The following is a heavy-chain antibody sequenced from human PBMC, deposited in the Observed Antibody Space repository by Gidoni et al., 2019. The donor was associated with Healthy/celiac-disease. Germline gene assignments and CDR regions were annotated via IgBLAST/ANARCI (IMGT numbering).Heavy chain of an antibody. J-gene: IGHJ4*02. D-gene: IGHD4-17*01. CDR3: ATFPDGDYIVD. CDR2: ISSSSSYI. V-gene: IGHV3-21*01. Sequence: EVQLVESEGGLVKRGRSLRLSGAASGATFSSYSMNWVRQAPGKGLEWVSSISSSSSYIYYADSVKCRFTISRDNAKNSLYLQMNSLSAEDTAVYYCATFPDGDYIVDWGQGTLVTVSS. CDR1: GATFSSYS.